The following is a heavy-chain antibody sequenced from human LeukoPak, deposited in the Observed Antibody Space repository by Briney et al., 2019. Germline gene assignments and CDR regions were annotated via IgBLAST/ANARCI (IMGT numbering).Heavy chain of an antibody. J-gene: IGHJ4*02. CDR2: FYNSGRS. CDR1: DDSISDYY. V-gene: IGHV4-59*01. D-gene: IGHD3-16*01. CDR3: TRGAGWLIDY. Sequence: ASETLSLTCTVSDDSISDYYRGWIRQPPGKGLEWIGYFYNSGRSTYNPSLKSRVTISADTSKNHFSLKLNSVTTADTAVYYCTRGAGWLIDYWGQGILVTVSS.